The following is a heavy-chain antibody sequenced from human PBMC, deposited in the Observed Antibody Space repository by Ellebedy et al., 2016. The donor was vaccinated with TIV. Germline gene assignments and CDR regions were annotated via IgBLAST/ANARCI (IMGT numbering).Heavy chain of an antibody. CDR2: INRSGNT. CDR3: ASRTLAVAGTDWFDP. J-gene: IGHJ5*02. Sequence: MPSETLSLTCAVYGGSFRDYFWIWIRQPPGKGLEWIGEINRSGNTNYNPSLKRRVTISVDTSKNQFSLKLSSVTAADTAVYYCASRTLAVAGTDWFDPWGQGTLVTVSS. V-gene: IGHV4-34*01. D-gene: IGHD6-19*01. CDR1: GGSFRDYF.